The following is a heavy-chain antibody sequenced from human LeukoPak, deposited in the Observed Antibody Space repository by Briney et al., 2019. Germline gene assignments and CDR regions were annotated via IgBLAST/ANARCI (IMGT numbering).Heavy chain of an antibody. CDR2: INPNSGGT. V-gene: IGHV1-2*02. D-gene: IGHD3-22*01. Sequence: ASVKVSCKASGYTFTGYYMHWVRQAPGQGLEWMGWINPNSGGTNYAQKFQGRVTMTRDTSISTAYTELSRLRSDDTAVYYCARQTHYYDSSGYYYEFNNGLDYWGQGTLVTVSS. J-gene: IGHJ4*02. CDR3: ARQTHYYDSSGYYYEFNNGLDY. CDR1: GYTFTGYY.